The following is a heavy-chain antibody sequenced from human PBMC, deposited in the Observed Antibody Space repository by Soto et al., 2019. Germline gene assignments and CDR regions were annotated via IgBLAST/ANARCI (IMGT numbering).Heavy chain of an antibody. CDR1: GYTFTGYY. CDR2: INPNSGGT. D-gene: IGHD2-2*01. CDR3: AREYCSSTSCFMDV. V-gene: IGHV1-2*04. J-gene: IGHJ6*03. Sequence: QVQLVQSGAEVKKPGASVKVSRKASGYTFTGYYMHWVRQAPGQGLEWMGWINPNSGGTNYAQKFQGWVTMTRDTSISTAYMELSRLRSDDTAVYYCAREYCSSTSCFMDVWGKVTTVTVSS.